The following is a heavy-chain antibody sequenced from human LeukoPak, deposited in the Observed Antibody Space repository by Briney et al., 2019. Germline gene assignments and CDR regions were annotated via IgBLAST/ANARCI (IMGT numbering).Heavy chain of an antibody. V-gene: IGHV1-69*04. CDR2: IIPIVGVG. CDR3: ARDPHYYDSSGYV. D-gene: IGHD3-22*01. J-gene: IGHJ4*02. CDR1: GGTFSSYA. Sequence: SVKVSCKSSGGTFSSYAISWVRQAPGQGLGWMGRIIPIVGVGNYAQKFQGRVTITADRSTSTVYMELSSLRSEDTAMYYCARDPHYYDSSGYVWGQGTLVTVSS.